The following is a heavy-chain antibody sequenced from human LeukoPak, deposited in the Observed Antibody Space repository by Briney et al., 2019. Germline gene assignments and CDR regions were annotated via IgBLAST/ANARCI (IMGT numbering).Heavy chain of an antibody. V-gene: IGHV4-59*01. Sequence: PSETLSLTCTVSGGSISSYYWSWIRQPPGKGLEWIGYIYYSGSTNYNPSLKSRVTISVDTSKSQFSLKLSSVTAADTAVYYCARGGSGWPYYFDYWGQGTLVTVSS. CDR3: ARGGSGWPYYFDY. CDR2: IYYSGST. CDR1: GGSISSYY. D-gene: IGHD6-19*01. J-gene: IGHJ4*02.